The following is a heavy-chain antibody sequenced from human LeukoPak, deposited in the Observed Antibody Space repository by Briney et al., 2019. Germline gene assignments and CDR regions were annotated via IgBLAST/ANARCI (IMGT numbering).Heavy chain of an antibody. D-gene: IGHD2-2*01. V-gene: IGHV4-38-2*02. CDR3: ARGYCSSTSCYVFDY. J-gene: IGHJ4*02. Sequence: SETLSLTCTVSGYSISSGYYWGWIRQPPGKGLEWIGSIYYSGSTYYNPSLKSRVTISVDTSKNQFSLKLSSVTAADTAVYYCARGYCSSTSCYVFDYWGQGTLVTVSS. CDR1: GYSISSGYY. CDR2: IYYSGST.